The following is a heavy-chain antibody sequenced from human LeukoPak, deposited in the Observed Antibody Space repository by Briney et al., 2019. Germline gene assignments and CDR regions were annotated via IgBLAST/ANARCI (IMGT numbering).Heavy chain of an antibody. CDR3: ARARSDTAMAYQVDY. V-gene: IGHV4-59*01. Sequence: SETLSLTCTVSGGSISSYYWSWIRQPPGKGLEWIGYIYYSGSTNYNPSLKSRVTISVDTSKNQFSLKLSSVTAADTAVYYCARARSDTAMAYQVDYWGQGTLVTVSS. D-gene: IGHD5-18*01. CDR2: IYYSGST. J-gene: IGHJ4*02. CDR1: GGSISSYY.